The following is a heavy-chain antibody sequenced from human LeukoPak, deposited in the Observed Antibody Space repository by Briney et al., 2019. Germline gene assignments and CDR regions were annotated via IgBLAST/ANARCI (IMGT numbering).Heavy chain of an antibody. J-gene: IGHJ5*02. CDR1: GGTFSSYA. D-gene: IGHD3-10*01. CDR2: IHPTAGSA. V-gene: IGHV1-46*01. Sequence: ASVKVSCKASGGTFSSYAISWLRQAPGQGLQWMGMIHPTAGSANYAQKFQGRVTMTRDMSTSTVYMELSSLRSDDTAVFYCARGHGSGSTIWFDPWGQGTLVTVSS. CDR3: ARGHGSGSTIWFDP.